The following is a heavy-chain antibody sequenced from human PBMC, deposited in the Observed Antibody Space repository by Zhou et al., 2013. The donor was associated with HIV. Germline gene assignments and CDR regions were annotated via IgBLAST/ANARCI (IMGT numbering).Heavy chain of an antibody. CDR1: GGTFSSYA. CDR3: ARAYSTAWYGGGFYYMDV. J-gene: IGHJ6*03. D-gene: IGHD4-4*01. CDR2: ISSYNGHT. V-gene: IGHV1-18*01. Sequence: QVQLVQSGAEVKKPGSSVKVSCKASGGTFSSYAISWVRQAPGQGLEWMGWISSYNGHTNYAQKFQGRLTVTTDTSTSTAYMELRSLASDDTAVYYCARAYSTAWYGGGFYYMDVWGKGTTVSVSS.